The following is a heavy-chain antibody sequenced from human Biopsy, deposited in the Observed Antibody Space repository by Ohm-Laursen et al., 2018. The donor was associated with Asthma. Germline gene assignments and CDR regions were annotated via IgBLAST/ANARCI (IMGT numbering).Heavy chain of an antibody. CDR2: MSFDGRQT. CDR1: GFSFNSYG. Sequence: SLRLSCAASGFSFNSYGMHWVRQAPGKGLELVAVMSFDGRQTYYADSVKGRFTISRDNSKNTLCLQMNSLRAEDTAVYYCAKERYYDFWSGYPIWGQGTMVTVSS. D-gene: IGHD3-3*01. V-gene: IGHV3-30*18. J-gene: IGHJ3*02. CDR3: AKERYYDFWSGYPI.